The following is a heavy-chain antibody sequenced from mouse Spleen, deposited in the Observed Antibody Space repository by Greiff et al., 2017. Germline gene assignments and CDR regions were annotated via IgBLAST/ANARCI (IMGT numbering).Heavy chain of an antibody. D-gene: IGHD1-1*01. CDR2: ISYDGSN. V-gene: IGHV3-6*01. CDR1: GYSITSGYY. Sequence: ESGPGLVKPSQSLSLTCSVTGYSITSGYYWNWIRQFPGNKLEWMGYISYDGSNNYNPSLKNRISITRDTSKNQFFLKLNSVTTEDTATYYCARGNYGSSYLYAMDYWGQGTSVTVSS. CDR3: ARGNYGSSYLYAMDY. J-gene: IGHJ4*01.